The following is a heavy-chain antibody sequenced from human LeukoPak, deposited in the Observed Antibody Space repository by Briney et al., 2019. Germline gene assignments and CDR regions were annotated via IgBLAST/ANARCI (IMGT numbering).Heavy chain of an antibody. CDR1: GGSISSYY. CDR3: ARVFGHGRDYYYYQMDV. J-gene: IGHJ6*03. CDR2: IYTSGST. V-gene: IGHV4-4*07. Sequence: SETLSLTCTVSGGSISSYYWSWIRQPAGKGLEWIGRIYTSGSTNYSPSLKSRVTISVDKSKNQFSLKLSSVTAADTAVYYCARVFGHGRDYYYYQMDVWGKGTTVTVSS. D-gene: IGHD3-3*01.